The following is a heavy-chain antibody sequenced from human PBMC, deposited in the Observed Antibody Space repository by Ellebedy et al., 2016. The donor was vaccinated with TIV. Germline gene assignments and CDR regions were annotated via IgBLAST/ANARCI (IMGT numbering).Heavy chain of an antibody. Sequence: ASVKVSCKASGYTFTSYYMHWVRQAPGQGLEWMGIINPSGGSTSYAQKLQGRVTMTRDTSTSTVYMELSSLRSEDTAVYYCARNDASDDDGASIGYYGMDVWGQGTTVTVSS. D-gene: IGHD1-1*01. V-gene: IGHV1-46*04. CDR3: ARNDASDDDGASIGYYGMDV. J-gene: IGHJ6*02. CDR1: GYTFTSYY. CDR2: INPSGGST.